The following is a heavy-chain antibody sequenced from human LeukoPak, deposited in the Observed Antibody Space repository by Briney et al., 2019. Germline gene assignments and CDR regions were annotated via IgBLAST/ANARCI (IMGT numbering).Heavy chain of an antibody. CDR1: GYTFTSYG. CDR3: ARDIYSGSYLVAFGI. J-gene: IGHJ3*02. D-gene: IGHD1-26*01. V-gene: IGHV1-18*01. Sequence: GASVKVSCKASGYTFTSYGISWVRQAPGQGLEWMGWISAYNGNTNYAQKLQGRVTMTTDTSTSTAYMELRSLRSDDTAVYYCARDIYSGSYLVAFGIWGQGTMVTVSS. CDR2: ISAYNGNT.